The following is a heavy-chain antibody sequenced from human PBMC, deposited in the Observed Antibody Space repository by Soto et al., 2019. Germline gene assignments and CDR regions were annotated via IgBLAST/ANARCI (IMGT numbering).Heavy chain of an antibody. CDR1: GFTFSSYG. J-gene: IGHJ6*02. CDR3: GKDLAIRVEYQVLWDYYYGMDV. Sequence: QVQLVESGGGVVQPGRSLRLSCAASGFTFSSYGMHWVRQAPGKGLEWVAVISYDGSNKYYADSVKGRFTISRDNSKKALQSLKNRFKAEDTAVYYCGKDLAIRVEYQVLWDYYYGMDVWGQGATVTVSS. CDR2: ISYDGSNK. D-gene: IGHD2-2*01. V-gene: IGHV3-30*18.